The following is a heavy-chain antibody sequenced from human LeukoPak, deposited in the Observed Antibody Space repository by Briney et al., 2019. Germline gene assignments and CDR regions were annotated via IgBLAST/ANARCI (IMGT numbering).Heavy chain of an antibody. V-gene: IGHV3-74*01. CDR3: TRGTVVTPRPFDY. Sequence: PGGSLRLSCAASGFTFSSYWMHWVRHAPGKGLVWVSRINSDGSSTSYTDSVEGRFTISRDNAKNTLYLQMNSLRAEDTAVYYCTRGTVVTPRPFDYWGQGTLVTVSS. D-gene: IGHD4-23*01. J-gene: IGHJ4*02. CDR1: GFTFSSYW. CDR2: INSDGSST.